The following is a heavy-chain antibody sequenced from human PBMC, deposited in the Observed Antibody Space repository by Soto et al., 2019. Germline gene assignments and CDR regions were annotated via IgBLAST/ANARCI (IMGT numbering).Heavy chain of an antibody. CDR1: GFIFENFG. D-gene: IGHD1-26*01. Sequence: GGSRRLSCAASGFIFENFGMSWVRQPPGKGLEWISSISGSGFKKYYADSVKGRFTISRDNSKSTVYLELNNLSAEDTAVYHCAKNQVVELVPLATVDWFDPWGQGSVVTVSS. CDR3: AKNQVVELVPLATVDWFDP. CDR2: ISGSGFKK. V-gene: IGHV3-23*01. J-gene: IGHJ5*02.